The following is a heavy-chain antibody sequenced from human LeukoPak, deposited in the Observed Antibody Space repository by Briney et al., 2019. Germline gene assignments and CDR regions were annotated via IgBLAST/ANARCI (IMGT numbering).Heavy chain of an antibody. Sequence: SETLSLTCTVSGDSISTYFWSWIRQPPGKGPEWVGYIFYSGSTNYNPSLKSRVTISVDMSKNQFSLRLSSVTAADTAVYYCARLTGYYDSSGITHDAFDIWGQGTMATVSS. D-gene: IGHD3-22*01. CDR2: IFYSGST. CDR1: GDSISTYF. V-gene: IGHV4-59*01. CDR3: ARLTGYYDSSGITHDAFDI. J-gene: IGHJ3*02.